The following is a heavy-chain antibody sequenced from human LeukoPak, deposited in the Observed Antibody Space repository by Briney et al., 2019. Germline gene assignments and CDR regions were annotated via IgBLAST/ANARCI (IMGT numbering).Heavy chain of an antibody. CDR3: ARDIRYCSSTSGCGFLAAAGRGAFDI. J-gene: IGHJ3*02. D-gene: IGHD2-2*01. V-gene: IGHV4-4*07. CDR1: GGSSSSYY. CDR2: IYTSGST. Sequence: PSETLSLTCTVSGGSSSSYYWSWIRQPAGKGLEWIGRIYTSGSTNYNPSLKSRVTMSVDTSKNQFSLKLSSVTAADTAVYYCARDIRYCSSTSGCGFLAAAGRGAFDIWGQGTMVTVSS.